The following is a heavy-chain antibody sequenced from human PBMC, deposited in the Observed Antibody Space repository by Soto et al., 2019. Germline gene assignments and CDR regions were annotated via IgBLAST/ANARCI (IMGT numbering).Heavy chain of an antibody. CDR3: AIGKGTYYDFWSGPGPFDP. CDR2: IYYSGST. CDR1: GGSISSYY. Sequence: PSETLSLTCTVSGGSISSYYWSWIRQPPGKGLEWIGYIYYSGSTNYNPSLKSRVTISVDTSKNQFSLELSSVTAADTAVYYCAIGKGTYYDFWSGPGPFDPWGQGTLVTVSS. V-gene: IGHV4-59*08. J-gene: IGHJ5*02. D-gene: IGHD3-3*01.